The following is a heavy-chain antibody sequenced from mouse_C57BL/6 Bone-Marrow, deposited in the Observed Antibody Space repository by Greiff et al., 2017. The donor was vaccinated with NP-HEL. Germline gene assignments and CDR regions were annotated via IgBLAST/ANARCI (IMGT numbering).Heavy chain of an antibody. D-gene: IGHD2-3*01. CDR3: ARHDGYWYFDV. Sequence: EVMLVESGGGLVQPGGSLKLSCAASGFTFSDYGMAWVRQAPRKGPEWVAFISNLAYSIYYADTVTGRFTISRENAKNTLYLEMSSLRSEDTAMYYCARHDGYWYFDVWGTGTTVTVSS. CDR2: ISNLAYSI. V-gene: IGHV5-15*01. CDR1: GFTFSDYG. J-gene: IGHJ1*03.